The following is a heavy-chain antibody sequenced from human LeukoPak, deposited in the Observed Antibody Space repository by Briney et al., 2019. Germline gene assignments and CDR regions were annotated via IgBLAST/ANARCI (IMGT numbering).Heavy chain of an antibody. J-gene: IGHJ5*02. V-gene: IGHV2-5*01. CDR1: GFSLSTSGVG. CDR2: IYWNDDK. CDR3: AHRRGTPFDP. Sequence: SGPTLVKPTQTLTLTCTFSGFSLSTSGVGVGWIRLPPGKALEWLALIYWNDDKRYSPSLKSRLTITKDTSKNQVVLTMTNMDPVDTGTYCCAHRRGTPFDPWGQGTLVTVSS.